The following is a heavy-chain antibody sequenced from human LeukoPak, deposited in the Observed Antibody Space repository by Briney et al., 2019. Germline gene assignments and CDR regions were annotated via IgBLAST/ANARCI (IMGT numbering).Heavy chain of an antibody. V-gene: IGHV3-33*06. D-gene: IGHD3-22*01. CDR2: IAYDGSRA. CDR1: GFTFGGYG. CDR3: AKDSHYYDSSGYYHNWFDP. J-gene: IGHJ5*02. Sequence: GRSLRLSCAGSGFTFGGYGMHWFRQTPGKGLEWVAVIAYDGSRAFYADSVKGRFTISRDNSKNTLYLQMNSLRAEDTAVYYCAKDSHYYDSSGYYHNWFDPWGQGTLVTVSS.